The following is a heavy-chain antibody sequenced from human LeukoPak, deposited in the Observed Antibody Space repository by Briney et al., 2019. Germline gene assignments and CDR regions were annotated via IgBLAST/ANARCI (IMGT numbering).Heavy chain of an antibody. D-gene: IGHD6-13*01. J-gene: IGHJ4*02. CDR1: GVSLSSYY. CDR2: IYYSGST. CDR3: ARVGGGQQLVASLLSYFDY. Sequence: SETLSLTCTVSGVSLSSYYWSWVRQPPGKGLEWVCDIYYSGSTTYNPSPKSRVTISVGTSQNQLFLKLSSLIGPDHALYYFARVGGGQQLVASLLSYFDYWGQGTLVTASS. V-gene: IGHV4-59*01.